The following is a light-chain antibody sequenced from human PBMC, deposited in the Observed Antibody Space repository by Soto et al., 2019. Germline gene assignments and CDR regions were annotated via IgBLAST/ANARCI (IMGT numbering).Light chain of an antibody. CDR1: QSVSSN. CDR2: GAS. CDR3: RQYHNWAPGK. Sequence: EIVLMQFPATLSVSPGERVTLSCRASQSVSSNLALYQQKPGEAPRLLIYGASTRATGIPARFSGSGSGTEFKLTISSLQSEDYAVYDCRQYHNWAPGKFGQETKVDVK. J-gene: IGKJ1*01. V-gene: IGKV3-15*01.